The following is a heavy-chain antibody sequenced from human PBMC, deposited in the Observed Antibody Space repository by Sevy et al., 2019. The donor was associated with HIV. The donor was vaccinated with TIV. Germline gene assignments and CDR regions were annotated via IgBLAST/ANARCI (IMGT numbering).Heavy chain of an antibody. CDR2: ISYGGSNK. D-gene: IGHD6-19*01. CDR1: GFTFSSYG. Sequence: GGSLRLSCAASGFTFSSYGMHWVRQAPGKGLEWVAVISYGGSNKYYADSVKGRFTISRDNSKNTLYLQMNSLRAEDTAVYYCAKSAPSSGWSPGLDYWGQVTLVTVSS. J-gene: IGHJ4*02. V-gene: IGHV3-30*18. CDR3: AKSAPSSGWSPGLDY.